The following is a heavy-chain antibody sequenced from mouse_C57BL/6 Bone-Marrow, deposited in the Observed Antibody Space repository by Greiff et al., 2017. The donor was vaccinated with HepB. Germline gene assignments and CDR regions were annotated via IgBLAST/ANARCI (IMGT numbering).Heavy chain of an antibody. CDR3: ASEGGYYGSSYPYWYFDV. V-gene: IGHV14-2*01. D-gene: IGHD1-1*01. CDR2: IDPEDGET. J-gene: IGHJ1*03. Sequence: EVQRVESGAELVKPGASVKLSCTASGFNIKDYYMHWVKQRTEQGLEWIGRIDPEDGETKYAPKFQGKATITADTSSNTAYLQLSSLTSEDTAVYYCASEGGYYGSSYPYWYFDVWGTGTTVTVSS. CDR1: GFNIKDYY.